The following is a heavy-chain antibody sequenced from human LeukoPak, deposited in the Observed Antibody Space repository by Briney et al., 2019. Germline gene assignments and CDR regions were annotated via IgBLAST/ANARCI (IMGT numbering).Heavy chain of an antibody. CDR2: INSDGSRI. J-gene: IGHJ4*02. Sequence: GGSLRLSCAAPGFTFSSYWMHWVRQGPRKGLVWVSRINSDGSRISYADSVKGRFTISRDNAKNTLSLQMNSLRAEDTAVYYCTRELGNWGSTGFDYWGQGTLVAVSS. D-gene: IGHD7-27*01. V-gene: IGHV3-74*01. CDR1: GFTFSSYW. CDR3: TRELGNWGSTGFDY.